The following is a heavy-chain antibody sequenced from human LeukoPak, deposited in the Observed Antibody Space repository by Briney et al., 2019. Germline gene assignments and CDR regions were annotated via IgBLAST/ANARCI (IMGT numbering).Heavy chain of an antibody. CDR3: AKDGGSYGSGSLYYYYYGMDV. CDR1: GFTFSSYA. CDR2: ISGRGGST. D-gene: IGHD3-10*01. J-gene: IGHJ6*02. Sequence: GGSLRLSCAASGFTFSSYAMSWVRQAPGKGLEGVSAISGRGGSTYYADSVKGRFTISRDNSQNPLYLQMNSLSAEDTAVYYCAKDGGSYGSGSLYYYYYGMDVWGQGTTVTVSS. V-gene: IGHV3-23*01.